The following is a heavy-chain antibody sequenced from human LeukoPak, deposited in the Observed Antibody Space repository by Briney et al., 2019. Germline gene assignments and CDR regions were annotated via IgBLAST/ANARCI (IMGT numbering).Heavy chain of an antibody. CDR1: GYTLTSYG. CDR2: ISAYNGNT. CDR3: ARLTGGDYYFDY. V-gene: IGHV1-18*01. D-gene: IGHD7-27*01. Sequence: ASVKVSCKASGYTLTSYGISWVRQAPGQGLEWMGWISAYNGNTNYAQKLQGRVTMTTDTSTSTAYMELRSLRFDDTAVYYCARLTGGDYYFDYWGQGTLVTVSS. J-gene: IGHJ4*02.